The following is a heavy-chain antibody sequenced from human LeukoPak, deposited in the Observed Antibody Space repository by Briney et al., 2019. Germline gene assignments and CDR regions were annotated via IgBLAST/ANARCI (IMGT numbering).Heavy chain of an antibody. CDR3: ARHYHYDSSGYYSYYFDY. D-gene: IGHD3-22*01. Sequence: SETLSLTCTVSGGSISSSSYYWGWIRQPPGKGLEWIGSIYYSGSTYYNPSLKSRVTISVDTSKNQFSLKLSSVTAADTAVYYCARHYHYDSSGYYSYYFDYWGQGTLVTVSS. J-gene: IGHJ4*02. V-gene: IGHV4-39*01. CDR1: GGSISSSSYY. CDR2: IYYSGST.